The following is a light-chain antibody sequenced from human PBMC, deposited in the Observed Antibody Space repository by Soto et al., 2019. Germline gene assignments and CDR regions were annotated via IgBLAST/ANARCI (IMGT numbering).Light chain of an antibody. CDR2: GAS. Sequence: EIVLTQSPGTLSLSPGERATISCRASQNFGNTFLAWYQQKPGQAPRLLIYGASSRATGIPDRFSGSGSETDFTLTISRLEPEDFAVYYCQQYGSSPYTFGQGTKLEIK. J-gene: IGKJ2*01. CDR3: QQYGSSPYT. CDR1: QNFGNTF. V-gene: IGKV3-20*01.